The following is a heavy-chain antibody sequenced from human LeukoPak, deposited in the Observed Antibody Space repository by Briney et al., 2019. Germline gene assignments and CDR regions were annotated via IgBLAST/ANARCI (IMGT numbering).Heavy chain of an antibody. CDR2: ISSLSGTI. Sequence: GGSLRLSCAASGFTFSSYSMNWVRQAPGEGLEWVSYISSLSGTIYYADSVKGRFTISRDNAKNPLYLQMDSLRAEDTAVYYCARDQDYYDSSGYPATFDYWGQGTLVTVSS. V-gene: IGHV3-48*01. CDR3: ARDQDYYDSSGYPATFDY. J-gene: IGHJ4*02. CDR1: GFTFSSYS. D-gene: IGHD3-22*01.